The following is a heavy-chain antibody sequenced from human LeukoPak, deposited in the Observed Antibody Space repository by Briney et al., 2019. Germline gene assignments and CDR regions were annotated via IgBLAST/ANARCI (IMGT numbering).Heavy chain of an antibody. J-gene: IGHJ3*02. CDR3: ARGDYYGSGSYYNSIGAFDI. Sequence: ASVNLSCKSSGYTFTSYGISWARQAPGQGLEWMGGIIPIFGTANYAQKFQGRVTITADESTSTAYMELSSLRSEDTAVYYCARGDYYGSGSYYNSIGAFDIWGQGTTVTVPS. V-gene: IGHV1-69*13. CDR1: GYTFTSYG. D-gene: IGHD3-10*01. CDR2: IIPIFGTA.